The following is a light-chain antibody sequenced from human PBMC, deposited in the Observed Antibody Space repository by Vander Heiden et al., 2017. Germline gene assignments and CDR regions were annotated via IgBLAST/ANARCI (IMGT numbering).Light chain of an antibody. J-gene: IGLJ3*02. CDR3: QSFDSSLSGSRV. CDR2: SNN. CDR1: SANIGAGYD. Sequence: QSVLTQPPSVSGAPGQRVTTSRTGSSANIGAGYDVHWYQQLPGTAPKLLIYSNNNRPSGVPDRFSGSKSGTSASLAITGLQAEDEADYYCQSFDSSLSGSRVFGGGTKLTVL. V-gene: IGLV1-40*01.